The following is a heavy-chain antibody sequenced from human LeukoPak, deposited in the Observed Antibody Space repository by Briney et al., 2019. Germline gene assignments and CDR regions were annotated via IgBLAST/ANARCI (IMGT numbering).Heavy chain of an antibody. CDR1: GYTFTSYD. CDR3: AREDPGDY. J-gene: IGHJ4*02. Sequence: GAPVKVSCTASGYTFTSYDINWVRQATGQGLEWMGWINPNSGGTNYAQKFQGRVTMTRDTSISTAYMELSRLRSDDTAVYYCAREDPGDYWGQGTLVTVSS. CDR2: INPNSGGT. V-gene: IGHV1-2*02.